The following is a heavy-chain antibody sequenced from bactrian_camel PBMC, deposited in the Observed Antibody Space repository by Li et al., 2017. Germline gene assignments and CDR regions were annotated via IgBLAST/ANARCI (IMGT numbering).Heavy chain of an antibody. J-gene: IGHJ4*01. CDR1: EFTFC. CDR2: SYDVGGPT. D-gene: IGHD6*01. V-gene: IGHV3S40*01. CDR3: AMQILNGGSWYGGYNY. Sequence: DVQLVESGGGSVQAGGSLRLSCAASEFTFCVGWFRQRPGKGREMVATSYDVGGPTGYADSVKGRFIISRDNTKSTVYLQLNSLKPEDVAMYYCAMQILNGGSWYGGYNYWGQGTQVTVS.